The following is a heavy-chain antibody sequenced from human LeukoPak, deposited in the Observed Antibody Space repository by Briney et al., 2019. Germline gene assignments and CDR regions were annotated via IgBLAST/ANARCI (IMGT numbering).Heavy chain of an antibody. J-gene: IGHJ4*02. D-gene: IGHD3-10*01. V-gene: IGHV3-23*01. CDR1: GFTFSSYA. CDR2: ISGSGGST. Sequence: GGSLRLSCAASGFTFSSYAMSWVRQAPGKGLEWVSAISGSGGSTYYADSVKGRFTISRDNSKSTLYIQMNSLRAEDPAVYYCARAKPKNMVRGLIMRRESRYYFDYWGQGTLVTVSS. CDR3: ARAKPKNMVRGLIMRRESRYYFDY.